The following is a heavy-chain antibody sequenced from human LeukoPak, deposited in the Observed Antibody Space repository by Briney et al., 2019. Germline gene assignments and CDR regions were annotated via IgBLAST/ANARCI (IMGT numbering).Heavy chain of an antibody. D-gene: IGHD6-19*01. Sequence: GGSLRLSCAASGFTFSNAWMTWVRQAPGKGLEWVSSITSSSSYIYYADSVKGRFTISRDNAKNSLYLQMNSLRAEDTAVYYCARGSTYSSGWYTGFDYWGQGTLVTVSS. CDR2: ITSSSSYI. V-gene: IGHV3-21*01. CDR1: GFTFSNAW. CDR3: ARGSTYSSGWYTGFDY. J-gene: IGHJ4*02.